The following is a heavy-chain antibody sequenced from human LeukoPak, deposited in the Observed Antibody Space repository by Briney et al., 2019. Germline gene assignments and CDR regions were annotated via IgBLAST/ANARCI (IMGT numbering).Heavy chain of an antibody. CDR2: IFYSGGT. J-gene: IGHJ4*01. CDR3: ARDGIEVAGTGYFDY. D-gene: IGHD6-13*01. V-gene: IGHV4-39*02. CDR1: GGSISSNIHY. Sequence: SETLSLTCSVSGGSISSNIHYWAWIRQPPGKGLEWNGSIFYSGGTYYNASVKSRVTMSVDTSKNQFSLKLSSVTAADTAVYYCARDGIEVAGTGYFDYWDHGTLVTVSS.